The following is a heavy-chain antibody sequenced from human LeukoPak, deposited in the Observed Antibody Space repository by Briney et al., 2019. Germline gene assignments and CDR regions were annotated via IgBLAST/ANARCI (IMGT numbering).Heavy chain of an antibody. Sequence: SETLSLTRALYVGSSSVYYWSWIRHPPQKRLEWIGEINHSVSTNYTPSPKSRVPISVDTSKYQCSLKLSSVPAGDAAVYYCARVAKVRLWFGELLKRTTFDYWGQGTLVTVSS. D-gene: IGHD3-10*01. CDR3: ARVAKVRLWFGELLKRTTFDY. J-gene: IGHJ4*02. CDR1: VGSSSVYY. CDR2: INHSVST. V-gene: IGHV4-34*01.